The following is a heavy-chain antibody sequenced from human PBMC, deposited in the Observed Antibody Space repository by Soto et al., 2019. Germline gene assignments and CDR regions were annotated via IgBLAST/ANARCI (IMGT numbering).Heavy chain of an antibody. CDR1: GGSISEKY. CDR2: SFANGHT. V-gene: IGHV4-4*07. J-gene: IGHJ5*02. Sequence: QLQLQESGPGLVKASETLSLTCIVSGGSISEKYWNWVRQPPGKGLEWIGLSFANGHTDYNPSLKSRVTMSVDASKDQFALSLASMTAADTAVYYCVASLAASGLNWPGPWGRGTLVSVSS. D-gene: IGHD6-13*01. CDR3: VASLAASGLNWPGP.